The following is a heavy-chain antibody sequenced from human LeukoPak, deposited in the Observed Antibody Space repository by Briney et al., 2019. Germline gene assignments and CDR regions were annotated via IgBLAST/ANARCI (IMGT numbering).Heavy chain of an antibody. D-gene: IGHD3-10*01. Sequence: ASVKVSCKASGYTFISYDINWVRQATGQGLEWMGWMNPNSGNTGYAQKFQGRVTMTRNTSISTAYMELSSLRSEDTAVYYCARDYGSGSYYTPSGMDVWGQGTTVTVSS. J-gene: IGHJ6*02. CDR2: MNPNSGNT. CDR3: ARDYGSGSYYTPSGMDV. CDR1: GYTFISYD. V-gene: IGHV1-8*01.